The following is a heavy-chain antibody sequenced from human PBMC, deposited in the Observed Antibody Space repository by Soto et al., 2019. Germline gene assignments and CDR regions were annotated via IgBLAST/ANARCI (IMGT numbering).Heavy chain of an antibody. Sequence: PSETLSLTCAVSGGSISSGGYSWSWIRQPPGKGLEWIGYIYHSGSTYYNPSLKSRVTISVDRSKNQFSLKLSSVTAADTAVYYCARLPYGSGSTDAFDIWGQGTMGTVS. CDR2: IYHSGST. D-gene: IGHD3-10*01. V-gene: IGHV4-30-2*01. CDR1: GGSISSGGYS. CDR3: ARLPYGSGSTDAFDI. J-gene: IGHJ3*02.